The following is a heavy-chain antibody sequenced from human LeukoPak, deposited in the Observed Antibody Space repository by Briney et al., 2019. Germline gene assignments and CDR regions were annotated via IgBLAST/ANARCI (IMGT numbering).Heavy chain of an antibody. CDR2: ISSNGGST. V-gene: IGHV3-64D*06. D-gene: IGHD5-24*01. CDR1: GFTFSRYA. CDR3: VKDHRVEMATITYFDY. J-gene: IGHJ4*02. Sequence: PGGSLRLSCSASGFTFSRYAMHWVRQAPGKGLECVSAISSNGGSTYYADSVKGRFTISRDNSKNTLYLQMSSLRDEDTAVYYCVKDHRVEMATITYFDYWGQGTLVTVSS.